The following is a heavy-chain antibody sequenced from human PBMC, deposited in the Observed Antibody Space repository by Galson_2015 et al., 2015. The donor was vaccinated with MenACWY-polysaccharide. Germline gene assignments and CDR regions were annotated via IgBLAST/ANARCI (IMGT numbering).Heavy chain of an antibody. J-gene: IGHJ4*02. CDR1: GYTFTSYD. CDR3: ARWTSRGHPDAYFDY. CDR2: MNPNSGNT. Sequence: SVKVSCKASGYTFTSYDINWVRQATGQGLEWMGWMNPNSGNTGYAQNFQGRVTMTSDTSMSTAYMELRSLRSEDTAVYYCARWTSRGHPDAYFDYWGQGTLVTVSS. D-gene: IGHD3/OR15-3a*01. V-gene: IGHV1-8*01.